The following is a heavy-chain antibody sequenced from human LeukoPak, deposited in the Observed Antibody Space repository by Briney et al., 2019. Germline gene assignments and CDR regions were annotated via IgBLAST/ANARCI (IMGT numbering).Heavy chain of an antibody. CDR2: INHSGST. CDR3: ARDGMAANKYSPLDN. J-gene: IGHJ4*02. V-gene: IGHV4-34*01. D-gene: IGHD2-15*01. Sequence: SETLSLTCTVSGGSISSYYWNWLRQSPGKGLEWIGEINHSGSTHYNPSLKSRVTISVDTSQKQFSLRLTSVTAADTAVYYCARDGMAANKYSPLDNWGQGTLVTVSS. CDR1: GGSISSYY.